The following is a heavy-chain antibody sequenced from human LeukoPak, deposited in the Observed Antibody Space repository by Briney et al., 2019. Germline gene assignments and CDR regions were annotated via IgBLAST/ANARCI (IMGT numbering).Heavy chain of an antibody. CDR2: IKSKTDGGTT. CDR3: TTLQGTMVRGAIITHFDY. D-gene: IGHD3-10*01. CDR1: GFTFSNAW. J-gene: IGHJ4*02. Sequence: GGSLRLSCAASGFTFSNAWMSWVRQAPGKGLEWVGRIKSKTDGGTTDYAAPVKGRFTISRDDSKNTLYLQMNSLKTEDTAVYYCTTLQGTMVRGAIITHFDYWGQGTLVTVSS. V-gene: IGHV3-15*01.